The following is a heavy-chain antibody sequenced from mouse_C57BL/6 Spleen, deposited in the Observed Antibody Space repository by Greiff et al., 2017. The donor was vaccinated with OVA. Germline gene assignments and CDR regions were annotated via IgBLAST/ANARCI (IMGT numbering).Heavy chain of an antibody. V-gene: IGHV6-3*01. Sequence: EVKLEESGGGLVQPGGSMKLSCVASGFTFSNYWMNWVRQSPEKGLEWVAQIRLKSDNYATHYAESVKGRFTISRDDSKSSVYLQMNNLRAEDTGIYYCTAEDYGAYWGQGTLVTVSA. D-gene: IGHD2-4*01. CDR2: IRLKSDNYAT. J-gene: IGHJ3*01. CDR1: GFTFSNYW. CDR3: TAEDYGAY.